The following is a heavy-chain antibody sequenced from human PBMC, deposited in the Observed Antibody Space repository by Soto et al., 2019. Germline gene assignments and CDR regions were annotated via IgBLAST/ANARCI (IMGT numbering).Heavy chain of an antibody. CDR2: VYYSGTT. J-gene: IGHJ4*02. CDR3: ASHTPAVSISDH. Sequence: QLQLQESGPGLVKPSETLSLTCTVSGGSISSSSYYWGWIRQPPGKGLGWIGRVYYSGTTYYNPSLKCRVPLPVXXSKNQFALELSSVTAADSAVYSCASHTPAVSISDHWGQGTLVTLSS. V-gene: IGHV4-39*01. CDR1: GGSISSSSYY. D-gene: IGHD2-15*01.